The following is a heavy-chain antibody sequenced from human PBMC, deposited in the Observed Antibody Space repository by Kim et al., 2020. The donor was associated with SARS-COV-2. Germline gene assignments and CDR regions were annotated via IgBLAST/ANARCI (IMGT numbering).Heavy chain of an antibody. V-gene: IGHV3-21*01. D-gene: IGHD1-26*01. CDR1: GFTFSSYT. Sequence: GGSLRLSCAASGFTFSSYTMNWVRQAPGKGLECISAIKSDSSYVYYADSVKGRFTISRDNAKNSLYLQMNSLRADDTAVYYCATAWVCYGGQGTFVTV. CDR3: ATAWVCY. CDR2: IKSDSSYV. J-gene: IGHJ4*02.